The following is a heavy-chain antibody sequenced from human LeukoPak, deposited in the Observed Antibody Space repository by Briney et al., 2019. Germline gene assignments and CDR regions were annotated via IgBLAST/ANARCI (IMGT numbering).Heavy chain of an antibody. J-gene: IGHJ5*02. D-gene: IGHD6-19*01. V-gene: IGHV1-69*05. CDR1: GYTFTSYG. Sequence: ASVKVSCKASGYTFTSYGISWVRQAPGQGLEWMGGIIPIFGTANYAQKFQGRVTITTDESTSTAYMELSSLRSEDTAVYYCAREHGYSSGWYFVGPSEQESYNWFDPWGQGTLVTVSS. CDR3: AREHGYSSGWYFVGPSEQESYNWFDP. CDR2: IIPIFGTA.